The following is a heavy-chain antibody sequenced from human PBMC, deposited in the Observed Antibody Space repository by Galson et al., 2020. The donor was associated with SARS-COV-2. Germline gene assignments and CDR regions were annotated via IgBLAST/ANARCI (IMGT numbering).Heavy chain of an antibody. V-gene: IGHV3-72*01. CDR1: GFSFSDSY. CDR2: SRDRLDNYNT. CDR3: ARMSTRWGDR. Sequence: GESLKISCAVSGFSFSDSYIDWVRQAPGKGLEWVGRSRDRLDNYNTEYAASVIGRFTISRDDSKNSLFLQMNILKPEDTAVYYCARMSTRWGDRWGQGTLVTVSS. J-gene: IGHJ4*02. D-gene: IGHD2-21*02.